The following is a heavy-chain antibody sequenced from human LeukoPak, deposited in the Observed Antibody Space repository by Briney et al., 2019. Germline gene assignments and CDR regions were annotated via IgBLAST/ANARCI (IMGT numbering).Heavy chain of an antibody. D-gene: IGHD6-6*01. CDR2: IRYDGSNK. Sequence: GGSLRLSCAASGFTFSSYWMSWVRQAPGKGLEWVAFIRYDGSNKYYADSVKGRFTISRDNSKNTLYLQMNSLRAEDTAVYYCAKDQAKYSSSFNFDYWGQGTLVTVSS. CDR1: GFTFSSYW. CDR3: AKDQAKYSSSFNFDY. V-gene: IGHV3-30*02. J-gene: IGHJ4*02.